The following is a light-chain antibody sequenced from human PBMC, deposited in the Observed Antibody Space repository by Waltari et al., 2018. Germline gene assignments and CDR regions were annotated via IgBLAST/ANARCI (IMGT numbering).Light chain of an antibody. V-gene: IGKV3-11*01. J-gene: IGKJ4*01. Sequence: EVVLTQSPATLSLSPGERATLSCRASQSIRTYLAWYQQKPGQAPRPLLYDASKRATAIPARFSGSGSGTDFILTISSLEPEAFAIYYCQQRNNWPLTFGGGTKVEIK. CDR3: QQRNNWPLT. CDR1: QSIRTY. CDR2: DAS.